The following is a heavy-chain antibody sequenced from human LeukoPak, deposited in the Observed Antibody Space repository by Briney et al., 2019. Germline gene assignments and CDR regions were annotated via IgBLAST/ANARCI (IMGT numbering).Heavy chain of an antibody. J-gene: IGHJ4*02. V-gene: IGHV1-2*02. CDR3: ARDPYCSGGSCPYDY. Sequence: ASVKVSCKASGYTFTGYYMHWVRQAPGQGLEWMGWIKPNRGGTNYAQKFQGRVTMTRDTSISTAYMELSRLRSDDTAVYYCARDPYCSGGSCPYDYWGQGTLVTVSS. CDR2: IKPNRGGT. CDR1: GYTFTGYY. D-gene: IGHD2-15*01.